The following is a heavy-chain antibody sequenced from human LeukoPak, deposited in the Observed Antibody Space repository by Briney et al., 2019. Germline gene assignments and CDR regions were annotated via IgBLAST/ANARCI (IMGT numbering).Heavy chain of an antibody. Sequence: PSETLSLTCTVSGGSISSGDYYWSWIRRPPGKGLEWIGYIYYSGSTYYNPSLKSRVTISVDTSKNQFSLKLSSVTAADTAVYYCARVRGSNYYGSGTFDYWGQGTLVTVSS. V-gene: IGHV4-30-4*01. D-gene: IGHD3-10*01. J-gene: IGHJ4*02. CDR3: ARVRGSNYYGSGTFDY. CDR1: GGSISSGDYY. CDR2: IYYSGST.